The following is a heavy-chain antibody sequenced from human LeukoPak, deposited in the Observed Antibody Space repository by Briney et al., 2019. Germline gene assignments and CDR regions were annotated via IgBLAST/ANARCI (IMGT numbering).Heavy chain of an antibody. Sequence: SVKVSCKASGGTFSSYAISWVRQAPGQGLEWMGGIIPIFGTANYAQKFQGRVTITTDESTSTAYMELSSLRSEDTAVYYCARGILPIVVVPAARDVAEYFQHWGQGTLVTVSS. V-gene: IGHV1-69*05. CDR2: IIPIFGTA. D-gene: IGHD2-2*01. J-gene: IGHJ1*01. CDR3: ARGILPIVVVPAARDVAEYFQH. CDR1: GGTFSSYA.